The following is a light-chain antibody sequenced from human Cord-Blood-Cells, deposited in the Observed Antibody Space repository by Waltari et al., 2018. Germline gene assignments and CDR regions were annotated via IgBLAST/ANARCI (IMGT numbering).Light chain of an antibody. V-gene: IGLV4-69*01. Sequence: QLVLTQSPSASASLGASVKLTCTLSREHSSYAIAWHQQQPEKGPRYWMKLNSDGSHSKGDGIPDRFAGSSSGAERYLTISSLQSEDEADYYCQTWGTGPWVFGGGTKLTVL. J-gene: IGLJ3*02. CDR1: REHSSYA. CDR2: LNSDGSH. CDR3: QTWGTGPWV.